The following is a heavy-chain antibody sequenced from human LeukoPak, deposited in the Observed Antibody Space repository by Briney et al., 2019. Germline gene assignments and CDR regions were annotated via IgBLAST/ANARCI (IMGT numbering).Heavy chain of an antibody. Sequence: SETPSLTCTVSGGSISSSSYYWGWIRQPPGKGLEWIGSIYYSGSTYYNPSLKSRVTISVDTSKNQFSLKLSSVTAADTAVYYCARSGIVGATLSPFDPWGQGTLVTVSS. V-gene: IGHV4-39*01. CDR1: GGSISSSSYY. CDR2: IYYSGST. CDR3: ARSGIVGATLSPFDP. D-gene: IGHD1-26*01. J-gene: IGHJ5*02.